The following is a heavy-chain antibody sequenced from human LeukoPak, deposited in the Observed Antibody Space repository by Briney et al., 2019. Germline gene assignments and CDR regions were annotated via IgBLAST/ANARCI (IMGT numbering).Heavy chain of an antibody. V-gene: IGHV4-34*01. CDR3: ASPSLLYSSGWYVSNRGDY. CDR1: GGSFSGYY. D-gene: IGHD6-19*01. J-gene: IGHJ4*02. Sequence: SETLSLTCAVYGGSFSGYYWSWIRQPPGKGLEWIGEIHHSGSTNYNPSLKSRVTISVDTSKNQFSLKLSSVTAADTAVYYCASPSLLYSSGWYVSNRGDYWGQGTLVTVSS. CDR2: IHHSGST.